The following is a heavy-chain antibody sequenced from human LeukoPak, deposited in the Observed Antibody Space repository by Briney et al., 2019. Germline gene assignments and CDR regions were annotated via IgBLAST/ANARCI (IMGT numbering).Heavy chain of an antibody. J-gene: IGHJ6*02. D-gene: IGHD1-7*01. Sequence: PSETLSLTCSVSGGSISSYYWSWIRQPPGKGLEWIGYIYYSGSTNYNPSLKSRVAISVDTSKNQFSLKLSSVTAADTAVYYCARDNWNYGSSMDVWGQGTTVTVSS. CDR3: ARDNWNYGSSMDV. CDR1: GGSISSYY. CDR2: IYYSGST. V-gene: IGHV4-59*01.